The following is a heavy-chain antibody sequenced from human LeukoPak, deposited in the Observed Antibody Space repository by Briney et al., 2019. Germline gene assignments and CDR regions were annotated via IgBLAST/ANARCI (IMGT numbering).Heavy chain of an antibody. V-gene: IGHV1-69*04. Sequence: SVKVSCKASGGTFSSYAISWVRQAPGQGLEWIGRIIPIFGIANYAQKLQGRVTITAAQSTSTAYLELSSLRSEDTAVYYCARDSEDIVVVPADPYYGMDVWGPGTTVTVSS. D-gene: IGHD2-2*01. CDR3: ARDSEDIVVVPADPYYGMDV. CDR2: IIPIFGIA. J-gene: IGHJ6*02. CDR1: GGTFSSYA.